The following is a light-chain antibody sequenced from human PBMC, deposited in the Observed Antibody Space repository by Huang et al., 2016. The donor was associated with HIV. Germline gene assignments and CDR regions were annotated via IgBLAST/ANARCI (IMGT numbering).Light chain of an antibody. CDR3: QQRGNWQLT. CDR1: QGLASY. J-gene: IGKJ4*01. V-gene: IGKV3D-11*01. CDR2: DAS. Sequence: EIVLTQSPATLSLSPGERATLSCRASQGLASYFAWSQQKPGQAPRLLSYDASHRATGIPARFSGSGSGTDFTLTISSLEPEDFAVYYCQQRGNWQLTFGGGTKVEIK.